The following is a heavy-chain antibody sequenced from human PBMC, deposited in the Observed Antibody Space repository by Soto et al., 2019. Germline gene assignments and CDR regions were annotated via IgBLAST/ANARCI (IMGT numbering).Heavy chain of an antibody. CDR1: GYTFTSYY. V-gene: IGHV1-46*01. Sequence: ASVKVSCKASGYTFTSYYMHWVRQAPGQGLEWMGIINPSGGSTSYAQKFQGRVTMTRDTSTSTVYMELSSLRSEDTAVYYCARDHYDFWSGQYYYYYGMDVWGQGTTVTVSS. J-gene: IGHJ6*02. CDR3: ARDHYDFWSGQYYYYYGMDV. CDR2: INPSGGST. D-gene: IGHD3-3*01.